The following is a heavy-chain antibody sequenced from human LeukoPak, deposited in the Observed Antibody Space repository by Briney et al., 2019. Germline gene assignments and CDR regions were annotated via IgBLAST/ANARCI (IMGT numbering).Heavy chain of an antibody. CDR3: ARSEVPAAPLDY. V-gene: IGHV1-8*01. CDR1: GYTFTSYD. CDR2: MNPNSGNT. J-gene: IGHJ4*02. D-gene: IGHD2-2*01. Sequence: ASVKVSCKASGYTFTSYDINWVRQATGQGLEWMGWMNPNSGNTGYAQKFQGRATMTRNTSISTAYMELSSLRSEDTAVYYCARSEVPAAPLDYWGQGTLVTVSS.